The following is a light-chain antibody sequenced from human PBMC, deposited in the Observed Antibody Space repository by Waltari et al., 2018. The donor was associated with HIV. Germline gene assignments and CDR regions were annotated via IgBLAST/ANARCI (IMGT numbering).Light chain of an antibody. CDR2: DAS. Sequence: ETVLTQSPARLSLSPGERATLSCRANQSVSDFLAWYRQTPGQPPMLLIYDASTRATGTPARFSGSGSGTYFTLTISSLEPEDFAVYYCQQRSHWPLTFGGGTKVEMK. V-gene: IGKV3-11*01. CDR3: QQRSHWPLT. CDR1: QSVSDF. J-gene: IGKJ4*01.